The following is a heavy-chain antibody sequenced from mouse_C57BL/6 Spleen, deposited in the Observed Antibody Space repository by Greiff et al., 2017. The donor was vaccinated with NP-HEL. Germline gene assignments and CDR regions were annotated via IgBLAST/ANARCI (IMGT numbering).Heavy chain of an antibody. D-gene: IGHD2-5*01. CDR1: GYTFTEYT. J-gene: IGHJ1*03. V-gene: IGHV1-62-2*01. CDR2: FYPGSGRI. CDR3: ARHEGAYYSNYENWYFDV. Sequence: QVQLQQSGAELVKPGASVKLSCKASGYTFTEYTIHWVKQRSGQGLEWIGWFYPGSGRIKYNEKFKDKATLTADKSSSTVYMELSRLTSEDSAVYFCARHEGAYYSNYENWYFDVWGTGTTVTVSS.